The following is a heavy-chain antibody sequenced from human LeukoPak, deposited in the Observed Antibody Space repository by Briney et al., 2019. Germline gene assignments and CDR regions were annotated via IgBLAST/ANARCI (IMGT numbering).Heavy chain of an antibody. D-gene: IGHD6-13*01. CDR1: GYTFTSYD. V-gene: IGHV1-8*01. J-gene: IGHJ4*02. CDR3: ATVTGPAGNPFDY. Sequence: RASVKVSCKASGYTFTSYDLNWVRQATGQGLEWMGWVSPNSGNTGYAQKFQGRVTMTEDTSTDTAYMELSSLRSEDTAVYYCATVTGPAGNPFDYWGQGTLVTVSS. CDR2: VSPNSGNT.